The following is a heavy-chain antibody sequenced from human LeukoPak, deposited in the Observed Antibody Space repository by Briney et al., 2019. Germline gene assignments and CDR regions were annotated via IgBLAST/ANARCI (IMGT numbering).Heavy chain of an antibody. CDR2: ISSSSSYI. D-gene: IGHD2-2*01. J-gene: IGHJ6*03. Sequence: PGGSLRLSYAASGFTFSSYSMNWVRQAPGKGLEWVSSISSSSSYIYYADSVKGRFTISRDNAKNSLYLQMNSLRAEDTAVYYCARGDIVVVPAAMVSSQNYYYYYMDVWGKGTTVTVSS. CDR3: ARGDIVVVPAAMVSSQNYYYYYMDV. V-gene: IGHV3-21*01. CDR1: GFTFSSYS.